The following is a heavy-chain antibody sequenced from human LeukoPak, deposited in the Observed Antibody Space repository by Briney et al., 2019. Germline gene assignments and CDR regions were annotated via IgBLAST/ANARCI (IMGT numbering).Heavy chain of an antibody. J-gene: IGHJ4*02. V-gene: IGHV4-39*07. CDR1: GGSISMSDYY. Sequence: SETLSLTCTVSGGSISMSDYYWGWIRQPPGKGLEWIGSIYYSGSTNYNPSLKSRVTISVDTSKNQFSLKLSSVTAADTAVYYCARRGGYSSSWYGGHFDYWGQGTLVAVSS. CDR2: IYYSGST. CDR3: ARRGGYSSSWYGGHFDY. D-gene: IGHD6-13*01.